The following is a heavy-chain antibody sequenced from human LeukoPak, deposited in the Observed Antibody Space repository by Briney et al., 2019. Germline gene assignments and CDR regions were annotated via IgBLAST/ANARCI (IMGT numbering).Heavy chain of an antibody. Sequence: PGSSVKVSCKASGGTFSSYAISWVRQAPGQGLEWMGGIIPILGTANYAQKFQGRVTITTDESTSTAYMELSSLRSEDTAVYYCARATARMIYYDSSGYLEDDYWGQGTLVTVSS. V-gene: IGHV1-69*05. CDR3: ARATARMIYYDSSGYLEDDY. D-gene: IGHD3-22*01. CDR1: GGTFSSYA. CDR2: IIPILGTA. J-gene: IGHJ4*02.